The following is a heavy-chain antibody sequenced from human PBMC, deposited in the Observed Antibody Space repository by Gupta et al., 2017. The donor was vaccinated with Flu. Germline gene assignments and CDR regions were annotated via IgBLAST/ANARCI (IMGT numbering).Heavy chain of an antibody. J-gene: IGHJ4*02. D-gene: IGHD6-13*01. V-gene: IGHV3-74*01. Sequence: DVQLAESGGGVVQPGGSLRLSCVASGFTFQNYWIHWVRQVPGKGLMWVSRVSKDVNDATSAASVKGRFTSSRDNAKDTVFLQMSNLGVEDTALYYCVRAAYSGIYYRFGVWGQGTLVTVST. CDR3: VRAAYSGIYYRFGV. CDR2: VSKDVNDA. CDR1: GFTFQNYW.